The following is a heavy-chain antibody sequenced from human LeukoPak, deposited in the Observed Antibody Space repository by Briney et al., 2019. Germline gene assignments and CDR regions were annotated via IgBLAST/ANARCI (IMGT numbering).Heavy chain of an antibody. Sequence: VGSLRLSCAPPGYTFSSYSINSVRQAPGKGLECVSYISSSSTINYSDPMKGRFTIARDNAKKTMHLQMNSLRAEDTAVYYCARSHRSSGYYGDAFDIWGQGTMATVSS. CDR1: GYTFSSYS. V-gene: IGHV3-48*01. D-gene: IGHD3-22*01. J-gene: IGHJ3*02. CDR2: ISSSSTI. CDR3: ARSHRSSGYYGDAFDI.